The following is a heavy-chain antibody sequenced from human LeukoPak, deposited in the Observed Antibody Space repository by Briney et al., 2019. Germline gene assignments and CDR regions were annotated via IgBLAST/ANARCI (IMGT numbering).Heavy chain of an antibody. CDR2: MNPNSGNT. CDR3: ARWYSSSWYGNYYYYGMDV. D-gene: IGHD6-13*01. J-gene: IGHJ6*02. V-gene: IGHV1-8*01. CDR1: GYTFTSYD. Sequence: ASVKVSCKASGYTFTSYDINWVRQATGQGLEWMGWMNPNSGNTGYAQKFQGRVTMTRNTSISTAYMELRSLRSDDTAVYYCARWYSSSWYGNYYYYGMDVWGQGTTVTVSS.